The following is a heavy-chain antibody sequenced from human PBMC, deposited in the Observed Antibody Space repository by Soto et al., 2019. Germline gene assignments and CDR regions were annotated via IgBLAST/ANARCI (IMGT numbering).Heavy chain of an antibody. Sequence: QVQLVESGGGVVQPGKSLRLSCAASGIAFRGCGMFWVRQTSSKVLEWVAAISSDGSQKYYADSVKGRFTISRDNSKNTLYVRMNGLTTEDTAVYYCAKNIGRGHWYFDLWGRGTLVTVSS. CDR3: AKNIGRGHWYFDL. D-gene: IGHD3-10*01. J-gene: IGHJ2*01. CDR2: ISSDGSQK. CDR1: GIAFRGCG. V-gene: IGHV3-30*18.